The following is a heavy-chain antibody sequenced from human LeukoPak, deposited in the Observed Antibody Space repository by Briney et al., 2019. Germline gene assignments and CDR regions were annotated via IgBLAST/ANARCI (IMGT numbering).Heavy chain of an antibody. CDR2: IYPGDSDT. J-gene: IGHJ1*01. V-gene: IGHV5-51*01. D-gene: IGHD7-27*01. Sequence: GESLKISCKGSGYSFINNWIGWVRQMPGKGLEWMGSIYPGDSDTRYSPSFQGQVTISADKSISTAYLQWSSLKASDTAMYYCARPGEMDRAGHLKHWGQGTLVTVSS. CDR1: GYSFINNW. CDR3: ARPGEMDRAGHLKH.